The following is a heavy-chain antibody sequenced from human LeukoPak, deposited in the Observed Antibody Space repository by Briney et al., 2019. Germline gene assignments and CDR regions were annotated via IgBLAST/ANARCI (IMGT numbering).Heavy chain of an antibody. V-gene: IGHV1-69*13. CDR1: GGTFSSYA. J-gene: IGHJ6*02. CDR2: IIPIFGTA. D-gene: IGHD6-13*01. Sequence: SVKVSCKASGGTFSSYAISWVRQAPRRRLEWMGGIIPIFGTANYAQKFQGRVTITADESTSTAYMELSSLRSEDTAVYYCAREEGRGAAAEYYYYGMDVWGQGTTVTVSS. CDR3: AREEGRGAAAEYYYYGMDV.